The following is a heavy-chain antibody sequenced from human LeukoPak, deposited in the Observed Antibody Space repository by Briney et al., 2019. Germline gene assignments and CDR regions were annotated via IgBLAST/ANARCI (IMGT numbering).Heavy chain of an antibody. CDR3: ARHQDNRNYSFDY. Sequence: PSETLSLTCTVSGGSISSSSYYWGWIRQPPGKGLEWIGSIYYSGSTYYNPSLKSRVTISVDTSKNQFSLKLSSVTAADTAVYYCARHQDNRNYSFDYWGQGTLVTVSS. CDR1: GGSISSSSYY. D-gene: IGHD1-7*01. J-gene: IGHJ4*02. CDR2: IYYSGST. V-gene: IGHV4-39*01.